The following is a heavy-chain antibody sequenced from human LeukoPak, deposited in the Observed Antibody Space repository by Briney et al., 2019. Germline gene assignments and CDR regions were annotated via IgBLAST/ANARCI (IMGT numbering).Heavy chain of an antibody. CDR1: GFTVSSNY. Sequence: PGGSLRLSCAASGFTVSSNYMSWVRQAPGKGLEWVSVTYSGGSTYYADSVKGRFTISRDNSKNTLYLRMNSLRAEDTAVYYCASSRGANFDYWGQGTLVTVSS. V-gene: IGHV3-66*01. D-gene: IGHD3-10*01. CDR2: TYSGGST. J-gene: IGHJ4*02. CDR3: ASSRGANFDY.